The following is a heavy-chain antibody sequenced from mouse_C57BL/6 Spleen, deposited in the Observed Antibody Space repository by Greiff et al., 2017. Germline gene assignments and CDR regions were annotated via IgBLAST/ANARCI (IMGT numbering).Heavy chain of an antibody. CDR3: SSDPGARDY. V-gene: IGHV1-64*01. CDR2: LHPNSGST. J-gene: IGHJ4*01. Sequence: QVQLQQPGAELVKPGASVKLSCKASGYTFTSYWMHWVKQRPGQGLAWIGMLHPNSGSTNSNEKFKSKATLTVDKSSSTAYMQLSILTSEDSAVYYCSSDPGARDYWGQGTSVTVSS. CDR1: GYTFTSYW.